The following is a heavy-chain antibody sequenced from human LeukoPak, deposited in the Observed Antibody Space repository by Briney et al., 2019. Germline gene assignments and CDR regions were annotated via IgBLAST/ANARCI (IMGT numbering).Heavy chain of an antibody. V-gene: IGHV4-34*01. CDR2: INHSGST. Sequence: SETLSLTCAVYGGSFSGYYWSWIRPPPGKGLEWIGEINHSGSTNYNPPLKSRVTISVDTSKNQFSLKLSSVTAADTAVYYCARVGRRGYYGSGSYSQYNWFDPWGQGTLVTVSS. D-gene: IGHD3-10*01. J-gene: IGHJ5*02. CDR3: ARVGRRGYYGSGSYSQYNWFDP. CDR1: GGSFSGYY.